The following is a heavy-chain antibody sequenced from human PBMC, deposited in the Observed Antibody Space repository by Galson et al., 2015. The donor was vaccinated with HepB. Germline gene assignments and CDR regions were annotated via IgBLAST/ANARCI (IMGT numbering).Heavy chain of an antibody. V-gene: IGHV1-69*06. J-gene: IGHJ4*02. CDR3: ASSSGYYSYYFDY. CDR2: IIPIFGTA. CDR1: GGTFSSYA. D-gene: IGHD3-22*01. Sequence: SVKVSCKASGGTFSSYAISWVRQAPGQGLEWMGGIIPIFGTANYAQKFQGRVTITADKSTSTAYMELSSLRSEDTAVYYCASSSGYYSYYFDYWGQGTLVTVSS.